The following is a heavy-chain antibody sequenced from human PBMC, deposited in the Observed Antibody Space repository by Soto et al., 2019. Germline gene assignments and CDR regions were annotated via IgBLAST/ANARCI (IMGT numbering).Heavy chain of an antibody. Sequence: GGSLRLSCAASGFTFSSYAMSWVRQAPGKGLERVSAISGSGGSTYYADSVKGRFTISRDNSKNTLYLQMNSLRAEDTAVYYCAKMPQPYCSGGSCYSDYYFDYWGQGTLVTVSS. CDR2: ISGSGGST. CDR1: GFTFSSYA. D-gene: IGHD2-15*01. CDR3: AKMPQPYCSGGSCYSDYYFDY. V-gene: IGHV3-23*01. J-gene: IGHJ4*02.